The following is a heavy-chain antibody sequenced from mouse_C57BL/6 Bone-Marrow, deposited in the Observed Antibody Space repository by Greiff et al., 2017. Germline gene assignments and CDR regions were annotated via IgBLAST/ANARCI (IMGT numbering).Heavy chain of an antibody. J-gene: IGHJ3*01. CDR2: IDPENGDT. V-gene: IGHV14-4*01. Sequence: VQLQQSGAELVRPGASVKLSCTASGFNIKDDYMHWVKQRPEQGLEWIGWIDPENGDTEYASKFQGKATITADTSSTTAYLQLSSLTSEDAAVYYCTDYYGSGGAYGGRGTLVTVSA. CDR3: TDYYGSGGAY. CDR1: GFNIKDDY. D-gene: IGHD1-1*01.